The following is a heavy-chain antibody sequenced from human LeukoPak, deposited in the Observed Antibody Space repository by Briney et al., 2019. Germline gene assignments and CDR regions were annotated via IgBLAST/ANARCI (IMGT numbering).Heavy chain of an antibody. D-gene: IGHD6-19*01. CDR3: ARVIAVVSQQNWFDP. CDR2: ISAYNGNT. V-gene: IGHV1-18*01. J-gene: IGHJ5*02. CDR1: GYTFTSYG. Sequence: ASVKVSRKASGYTFTSYGISWVRQAPGQGLEWMGWISAYNGNTNYAQKLQGRVTMTTDTSTSTAYMELRSLRSDDTAVYYCARVIAVVSQQNWFDPWGQGTLVTVSS.